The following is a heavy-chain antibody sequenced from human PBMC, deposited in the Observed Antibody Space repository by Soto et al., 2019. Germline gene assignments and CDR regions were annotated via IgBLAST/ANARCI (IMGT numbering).Heavy chain of an antibody. J-gene: IGHJ4*02. CDR3: ARENYDSSGYYRLVDY. CDR2: INHSGST. D-gene: IGHD3-22*01. Sequence: PSETLSLTCAVYGGSFSGYCWSWIRQPPGKGLEWIGEINHSGSTNYNPSLKSRVTISVDTSKNQFSLKLSSVTAADTAVYYCARENYDSSGYYRLVDYWGQGTLVTVS. CDR1: GGSFSGYC. V-gene: IGHV4-34*01.